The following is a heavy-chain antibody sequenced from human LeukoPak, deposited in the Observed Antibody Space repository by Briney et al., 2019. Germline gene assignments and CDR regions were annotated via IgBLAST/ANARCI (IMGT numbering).Heavy chain of an antibody. CDR2: ISYDGSDK. CDR1: GFTFSSYA. Sequence: GGSLRLSCAASGFTFSSYAMHWVRQAPGKGLEWVAVISYDGSDKYYADSVKGRFTISRDNSKNTLYLQVNSLRAEDTAVYYCAKGGKWDVTPFDYWGQGTLVTVSS. D-gene: IGHD1-26*01. V-gene: IGHV3-30*04. CDR3: AKGGKWDVTPFDY. J-gene: IGHJ4*02.